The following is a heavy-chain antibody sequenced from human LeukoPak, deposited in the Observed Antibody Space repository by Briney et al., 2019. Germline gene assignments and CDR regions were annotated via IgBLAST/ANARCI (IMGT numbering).Heavy chain of an antibody. D-gene: IGHD5-18*01. Sequence: KPSETLSLTCAVYGGSFSGYYWSWIRQPPGKGLEWIGEINHSGSTNYNPSLKSRVTISVDTSKNQSSLKLSSVTAADTAVYYCARVRIQLWLRYGMDVWGKGTTVTVSS. J-gene: IGHJ6*04. CDR2: INHSGST. CDR1: GGSFSGYY. CDR3: ARVRIQLWLRYGMDV. V-gene: IGHV4-34*01.